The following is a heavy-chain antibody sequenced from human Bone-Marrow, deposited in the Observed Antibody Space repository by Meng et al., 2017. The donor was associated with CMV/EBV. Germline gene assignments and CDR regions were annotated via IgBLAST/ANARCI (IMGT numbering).Heavy chain of an antibody. Sequence: SVKVSYKPSGYTFTSYGIRWVRQAPGQGLEWMGWISAYKGNTNYAQKLQGRVTLTTDTSTSTAYLEMRSLRSDDTAGYYCASALQYYDFWSGPNRAYYYGMDVWGQGTTVTFSS. J-gene: IGHJ6*02. CDR2: ISAYKGNT. CDR3: ASALQYYDFWSGPNRAYYYGMDV. D-gene: IGHD3-3*01. V-gene: IGHV1-18*01. CDR1: GYTFTSYG.